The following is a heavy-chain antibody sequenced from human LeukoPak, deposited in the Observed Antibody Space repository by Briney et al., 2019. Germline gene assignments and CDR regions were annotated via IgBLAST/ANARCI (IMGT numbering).Heavy chain of an antibody. CDR2: MNPNSGNT. V-gene: IGHV1-8*03. D-gene: IGHD1-26*01. Sequence: ASVKVSCKASGYTFTSYDINWVRQATGQGLEWMGWMNPNSGNTGYAQKFQGRVTITRNTSIRTAYMELSSLRSEDTAVYYCARGGYYVDYFDYWGQGTLVTVSS. CDR1: GYTFTSYD. CDR3: ARGGYYVDYFDY. J-gene: IGHJ4*02.